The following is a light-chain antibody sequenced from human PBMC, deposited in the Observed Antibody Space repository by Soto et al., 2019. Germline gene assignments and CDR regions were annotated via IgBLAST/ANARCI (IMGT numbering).Light chain of an antibody. CDR1: SSDIGSNY. V-gene: IGLV1-47*01. CDR2: RNN. CDR3: GTWDSSLSAGV. Sequence: QSVLIQSPSESGTPGQRVTISCSGGSSDIGSNYVYWYQQLPGTAPKLLMYRNNQRASGVPDRFSGSKSDTSASLAISGLRSEDEADYYCGTWDSSLSAGVFGGGTKLTVL. J-gene: IGLJ2*01.